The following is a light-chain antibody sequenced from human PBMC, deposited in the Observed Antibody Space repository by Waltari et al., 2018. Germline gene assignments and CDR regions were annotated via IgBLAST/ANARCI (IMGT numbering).Light chain of an antibody. CDR1: QTINNW. Sequence: DIQMTQSPSTLSAFVVHRVTLTCRASQTINNWLAWYQQKPGKAPKLLIYDVSSLESGVPSRFSGSGSGTEFTLTISSLQAEDVAVYYCQQFYTTPPTFGQGTKVEIK. CDR2: DVS. J-gene: IGKJ1*01. V-gene: IGKV1-5*01. CDR3: QQFYTTPPT.